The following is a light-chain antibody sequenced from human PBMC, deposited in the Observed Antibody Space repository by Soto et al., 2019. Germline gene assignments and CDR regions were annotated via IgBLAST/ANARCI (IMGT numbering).Light chain of an antibody. J-gene: IGLJ3*02. CDR3: ATWDDGLYGPV. Sequence: QSVLTQPPSASGTPGQRVTIFCYGSSSNIGTNPVQWDLQLPGTSPKLLIYSDNERPSGVPDRFSGSKSGTSASLAISGLQSEDEADYHCATWDDGLYGPVFGGGTKLTVL. CDR1: SSNIGTNP. V-gene: IGLV1-44*01. CDR2: SDN.